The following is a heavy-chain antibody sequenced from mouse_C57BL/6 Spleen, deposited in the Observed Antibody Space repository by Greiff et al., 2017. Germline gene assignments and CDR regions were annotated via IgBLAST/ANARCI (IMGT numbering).Heavy chain of an antibody. CDR3: AREAYYGSRQFLYYAMDY. Sequence: VQLQQSGPELVKPGASVKISCKASGYAFSSSWMNWVKQRPGKGLEWIGRIYPGDGDTNYNGKFNGKATLTADKSSSTAYMQLSSLTSEDSAVYCCAREAYYGSRQFLYYAMDYWGQGTSVTVSS. CDR2: IYPGDGDT. V-gene: IGHV1-82*01. J-gene: IGHJ4*01. CDR1: GYAFSSSW. D-gene: IGHD1-1*01.